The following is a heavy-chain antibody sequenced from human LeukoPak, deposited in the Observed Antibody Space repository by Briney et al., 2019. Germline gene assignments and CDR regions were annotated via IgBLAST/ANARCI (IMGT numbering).Heavy chain of an antibody. D-gene: IGHD3-16*01. V-gene: IGHV5-51*01. CDR2: IYPGDSDT. Sequence: GESLKISCQGSGYSFTNYWIGWVRQMPGKGLEWMGIIYPGDSDTRYSPSLQGQVTISADKSISTAYLQWSSLKASDTAMYYCARRDLPWGHYYFDYWGQGTLVTVSS. J-gene: IGHJ4*02. CDR1: GYSFTNYW. CDR3: ARRDLPWGHYYFDY.